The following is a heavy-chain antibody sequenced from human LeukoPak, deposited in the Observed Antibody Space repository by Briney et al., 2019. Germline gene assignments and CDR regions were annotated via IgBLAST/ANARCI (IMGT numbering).Heavy chain of an antibody. Sequence: SETLSLTCTVSGGSISSYYWSWIRQPPGKGLEWIGYIYYSGSTNYNPSLKSRVTISVDTSKNQFSLKLSSVTAADTAVYYCARDPSMVRGVIKPYGMDVWGQGTTVTVSS. CDR1: GGSISSYY. CDR2: IYYSGST. V-gene: IGHV4-59*01. D-gene: IGHD3-10*01. CDR3: ARDPSMVRGVIKPYGMDV. J-gene: IGHJ6*02.